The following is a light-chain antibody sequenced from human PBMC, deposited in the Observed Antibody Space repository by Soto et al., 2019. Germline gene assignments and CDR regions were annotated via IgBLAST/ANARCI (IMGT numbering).Light chain of an antibody. CDR1: SSNIGAGYD. V-gene: IGLV1-40*01. CDR3: QSYDSSLSGSHVV. CDR2: GNS. Sequence: QPVLTQPPSVSGAPGQRVTISCTGSSSNIGAGYDVHWYQQLPGTAPKLLIDGNSNRPSGVPDRFSGSKSGTSASLAITGLQAEDEADYYCQSYDSSLSGSHVVFGGGTKVTVL. J-gene: IGLJ2*01.